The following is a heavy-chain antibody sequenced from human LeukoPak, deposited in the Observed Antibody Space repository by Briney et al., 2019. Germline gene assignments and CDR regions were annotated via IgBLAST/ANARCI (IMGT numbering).Heavy chain of an antibody. CDR2: FDPEDGET. J-gene: IGHJ4*02. V-gene: IGHV1-24*01. CDR3: ATWYYYDNSDYYLADY. D-gene: IGHD3-22*01. Sequence: GASVKVSCKASGYTFTSYGISWVRQAPGQGLEWMGGFDPEDGETIYAQELQGRVTMTKDTSTDTAYMELSSLRSEDTAVYYCATWYYYDNSDYYLADYWGQGTLVTVSS. CDR1: GYTFTSYG.